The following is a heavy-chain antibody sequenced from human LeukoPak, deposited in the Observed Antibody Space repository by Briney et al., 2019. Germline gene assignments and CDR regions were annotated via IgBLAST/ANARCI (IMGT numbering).Heavy chain of an antibody. CDR2: TYYRSN. V-gene: IGHV6-1*01. D-gene: IGHD1-26*01. CDR3: ARGRSNAFDI. CDR1: GDSVSSSSDA. J-gene: IGHJ3*02. Sequence: SQTLSLTCAISGDSVSSSSDAWNWIRQSPSRGLEWLGRTYYRSNDYAVSVKTRMTINVATSKNQVSLQLSSVTPEDTAVYYCARGRSNAFDIWGQGTMVTVSS.